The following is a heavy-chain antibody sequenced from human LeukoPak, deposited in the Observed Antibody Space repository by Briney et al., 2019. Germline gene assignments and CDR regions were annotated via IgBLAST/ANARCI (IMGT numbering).Heavy chain of an antibody. D-gene: IGHD3-10*01. CDR2: IYTSGST. V-gene: IGHV4-4*07. CDR3: ARDMTGPSSAGSMVRGYSYYGMDV. J-gene: IGHJ6*02. CDR1: GGSISSYY. Sequence: SETLSLTCTVSGGSISSYYWSWIRQPAGKGLEWIGRIYTSGSTNYNPSLKSRVTMSVATSKNQFSLKLSSVTAADTAVYYCARDMTGPSSAGSMVRGYSYYGMDVWGQGTTVTVSS.